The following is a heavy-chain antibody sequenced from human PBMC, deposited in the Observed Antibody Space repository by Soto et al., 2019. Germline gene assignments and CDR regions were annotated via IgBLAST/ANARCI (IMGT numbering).Heavy chain of an antibody. V-gene: IGHV3-7*03. J-gene: IGHJ5*02. CDR3: ARLGEYYQSLDP. Sequence: PGGSLRLSCAASGFTFNNYWMFWARQAPGKGLEWLANINKDGSAKQYVDSVRGRFTISRDNAKNSLSLQMNSLRGEDTAVYYCARLGEYYQSLDPWGPGTPVTVSS. D-gene: IGHD2-2*01. CDR2: INKDGSAK. CDR1: GFTFNNYW.